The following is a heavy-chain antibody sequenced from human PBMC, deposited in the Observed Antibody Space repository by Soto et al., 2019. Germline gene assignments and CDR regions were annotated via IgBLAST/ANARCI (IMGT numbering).Heavy chain of an antibody. J-gene: IGHJ4*02. CDR1: GGSISGLHW. V-gene: IGHV4-4*02. CDR3: ARAQRRYTNFDI. CDR2: XXHXRXX. D-gene: IGHD3-16*02. Sequence: PSETLSLSCGVAGGSISGLHWWNWVRQAPGKGLEGXGEXXHXRXXXYXXSLKTRVTLSVDNSGNQFSLRLNSVTAADTAVYYCARAQRRYTNFDIWGLGILVTVSS.